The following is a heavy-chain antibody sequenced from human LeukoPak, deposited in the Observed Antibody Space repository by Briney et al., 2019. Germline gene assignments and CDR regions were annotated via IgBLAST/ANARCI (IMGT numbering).Heavy chain of an antibody. D-gene: IGHD3-3*01. J-gene: IGHJ4*02. Sequence: SETLSLTCAVYGGSFSGYYWSWIRQPPGKGLEWIGEINHSGSTNYNPSLKSRVTISVDTSKNQFSLKLSSVTAADTAVYYCARDGRGYYDFWSGDRYYFDYWGQGTLVTVSS. CDR2: INHSGST. CDR1: GGSFSGYY. CDR3: ARDGRGYYDFWSGDRYYFDY. V-gene: IGHV4-34*01.